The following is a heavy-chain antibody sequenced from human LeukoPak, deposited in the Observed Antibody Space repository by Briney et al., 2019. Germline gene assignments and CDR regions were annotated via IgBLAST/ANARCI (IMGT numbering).Heavy chain of an antibody. J-gene: IGHJ4*02. D-gene: IGHD3-9*01. CDR3: ASSPVRYFDWLLGDY. CDR1: GGSISSYY. V-gene: IGHV4-59*08. CDR2: IYYSGST. Sequence: SETLSLTCTVSGGSISSYYWSWIRQPPGKGLEWIGNIYYSGSTNYNPSLKSRVTISVDTSKNQFSLKLSSVTAADTAVYYCASSPVRYFDWLLGDYWGQGTLVTVSS.